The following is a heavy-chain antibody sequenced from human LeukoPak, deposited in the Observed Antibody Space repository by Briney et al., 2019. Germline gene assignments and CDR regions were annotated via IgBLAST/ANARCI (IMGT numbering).Heavy chain of an antibody. CDR2: IYYSGST. CDR1: GGSISSSSYY. J-gene: IGHJ4*02. V-gene: IGHV4-39*01. Sequence: SETLSLTCTVSGGSISSSSYYWGWIRQPPGKGLEWIGSIYYSGSTYYNPSLKSRVTISVDTSKNQFSLKLSSVTAADTAVYYCARSYGDYPFDYWGQGTLVTVSS. CDR3: ARSYGDYPFDY. D-gene: IGHD4-17*01.